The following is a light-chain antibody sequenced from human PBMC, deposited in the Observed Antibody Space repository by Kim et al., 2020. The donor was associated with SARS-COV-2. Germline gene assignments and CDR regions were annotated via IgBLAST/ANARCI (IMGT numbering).Light chain of an antibody. J-gene: IGLJ2*01. CDR2: FDK. V-gene: IGLV3-21*01. CDR1: DIGRKS. CDR3: QVWDSSTDHVI. Sequence: PGETAKVSCGGNDIGRKSVHWYQQRPGQAPALVIYFDKDRPSGIPERFSGSNSENSATLTISRVEVGDEADYYCQVWDSSTDHVIFGGGTQLTVL.